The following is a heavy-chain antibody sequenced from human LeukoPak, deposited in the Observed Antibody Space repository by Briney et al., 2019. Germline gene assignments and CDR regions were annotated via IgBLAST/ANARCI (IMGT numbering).Heavy chain of an antibody. CDR2: VYYTGNT. CDR1: VDSIPRRSYF. Sequence: SVTLSLICTVSVDSIPRRSYFWAWFRQRPGKGLEWIVSVYYTGNTYYNPSLKSRVTISLATSDNQVSLTVSSVTAADTAIYFCARHEPSSFYYESRVYWFDPWGQRALVTVPS. D-gene: IGHD3-22*01. J-gene: IGHJ5*02. V-gene: IGHV4-39*01. CDR3: ARHEPSSFYYESRVYWFDP.